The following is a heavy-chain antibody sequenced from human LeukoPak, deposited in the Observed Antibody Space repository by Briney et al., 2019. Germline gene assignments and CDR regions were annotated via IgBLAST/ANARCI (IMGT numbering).Heavy chain of an antibody. J-gene: IGHJ4*02. CDR3: ARLLGYCSSTSCYDDY. D-gene: IGHD2-2*01. CDR2: INPNSGGT. V-gene: IGHV1-2*06. Sequence: ASVKVSCKASGYTFTGYYMRWVRQAPGQGLEWMGRINPNSGGTNYAQKLQGRVTMTRDTSISTAYMELSRLRSDDTAVYYCARLLGYCSSTSCYDDYWGQGTLVTVSS. CDR1: GYTFTGYY.